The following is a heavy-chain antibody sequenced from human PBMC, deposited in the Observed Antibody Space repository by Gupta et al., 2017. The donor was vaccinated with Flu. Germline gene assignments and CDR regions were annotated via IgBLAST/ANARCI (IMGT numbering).Heavy chain of an antibody. J-gene: IGHJ5*02. CDR3: AKGGRGNWFDP. Sequence: EVQLLESGGGLVQPGGSLSLYCAASGFTFSTYGMIWVRQAPGKGLEWVSAISGSGVSTYYADSVKGRFTISRDNAKNTLYLQMNRLRAEDTAVYYGAKGGRGNWFDPWGQGTLVTVYS. CDR1: GFTFSTYG. V-gene: IGHV3-23*01. CDR2: ISGSGVST.